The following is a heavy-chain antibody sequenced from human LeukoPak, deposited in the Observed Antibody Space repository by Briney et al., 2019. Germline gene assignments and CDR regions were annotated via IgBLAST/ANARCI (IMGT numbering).Heavy chain of an antibody. CDR3: ARSYYHYGMDV. CDR1: GFSLRNSGMC. Sequence: SGHALVKPTQTLTLTCTFSGFSLRNSGMCVSWIRQPPGKALEWLARIDWDDDKHYSTSLKTRLNISKDTSKNQVVLTMTNMDPVDTATYFCARSYYHYGMDVWGQGTTVSVSS. J-gene: IGHJ6*02. V-gene: IGHV2-70*11. CDR2: IDWDDDK.